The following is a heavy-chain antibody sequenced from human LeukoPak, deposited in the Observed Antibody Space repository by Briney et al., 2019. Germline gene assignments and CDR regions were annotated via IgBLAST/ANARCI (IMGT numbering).Heavy chain of an antibody. J-gene: IGHJ4*02. CDR2: IKSKTDGGTT. Sequence: GGSLSLSCAASGFTFRNAWMSWVRQAPGKGLEWVGRIKSKTDGGTTDYAAPVKGRFTISRDDSKNTLYLQMNSLKTEDTAVYYCTTQGPYDILTGFGYYFDYWGQGTLVTVSS. D-gene: IGHD3-9*01. V-gene: IGHV3-15*01. CDR3: TTQGPYDILTGFGYYFDY. CDR1: GFTFRNAW.